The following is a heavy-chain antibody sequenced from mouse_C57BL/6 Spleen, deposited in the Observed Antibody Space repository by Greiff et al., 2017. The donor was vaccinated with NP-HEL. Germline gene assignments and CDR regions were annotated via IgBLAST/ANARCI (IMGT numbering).Heavy chain of an antibody. CDR3: ASVDYGTFAY. V-gene: IGHV5-4*01. Sequence: EVQGVESGGGLVKPGGSLKLSCAASGFTFSSYAMSWVRQTPEKRLEWVATISDGGSYTYYPDNVKGRFTISRDNAKNNLYLQMSHLKSEDTAMYYCASVDYGTFAYWGQGTLVTVSA. D-gene: IGHD1-1*01. CDR2: ISDGGSYT. CDR1: GFTFSSYA. J-gene: IGHJ3*01.